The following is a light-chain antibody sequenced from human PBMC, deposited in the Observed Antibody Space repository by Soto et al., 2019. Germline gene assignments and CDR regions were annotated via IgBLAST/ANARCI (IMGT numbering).Light chain of an antibody. CDR3: SSYRSSGAVV. J-gene: IGLJ3*02. Sequence: QSVLTQPASVSGSPGKSITISCTGASYVSWYQQHPGKAPKLMIYDVSNRPSGVSNRFSGSKSGNTASLTISGLQAEDEAVYYCSSYRSSGAVVFGGGTKVTVL. CDR1: SY. V-gene: IGLV2-14*01. CDR2: DVS.